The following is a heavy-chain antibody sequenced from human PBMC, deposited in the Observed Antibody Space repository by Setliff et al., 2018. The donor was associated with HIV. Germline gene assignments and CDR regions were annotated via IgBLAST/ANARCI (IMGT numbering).Heavy chain of an antibody. V-gene: IGHV4-39*01. J-gene: IGHJ4*02. CDR2: VYYRGGT. Sequence: SETLSLTCTVSGGSINSSSYYWGWIRQPPGKGLEWLANVYYRGGTYYNPSLNSRVTISVDTSRNQFSLKLTSVTAADTALYFCARLGDSGYDFRGYFDYWGQGKLVTVSS. D-gene: IGHD5-12*01. CDR3: ARLGDSGYDFRGYFDY. CDR1: GGSINSSSYY.